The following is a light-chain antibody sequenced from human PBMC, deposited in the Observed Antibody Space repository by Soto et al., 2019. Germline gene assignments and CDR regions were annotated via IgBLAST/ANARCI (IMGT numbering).Light chain of an antibody. J-gene: IGKJ1*01. V-gene: IGKV3-15*01. CDR2: GAS. CDR1: QSVSNN. Sequence: EIVMTQSAATLSVSPGESATLSCRASQSVSNNLTWYQQKPGQPPRLLIYGASTRATGVPGRFSGSGSGTEFTLTISSLQSEDFAVYYCQQYNDWWTFGQGTKVDI. CDR3: QQYNDWWT.